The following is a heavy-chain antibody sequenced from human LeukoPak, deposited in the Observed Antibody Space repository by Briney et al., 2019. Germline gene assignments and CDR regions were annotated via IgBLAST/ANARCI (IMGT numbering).Heavy chain of an antibody. CDR2: LHGNGDET. D-gene: IGHD6-19*01. Sequence: GGSLRLSCAASGVTFSSYAMNWVRQAPGKGLEWVSSLHGNGDETHYADSVKGRFTISRDNSKATLYLQMNSLRADDTALYYCAAKRMAGTGYHLESWGQGTLVTVSS. CDR3: AAKRMAGTGYHLES. CDR1: GVTFSSYA. V-gene: IGHV3-23*01. J-gene: IGHJ4*02.